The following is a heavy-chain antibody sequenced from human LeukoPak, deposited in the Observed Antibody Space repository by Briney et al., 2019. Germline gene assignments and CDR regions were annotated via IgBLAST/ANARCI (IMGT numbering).Heavy chain of an antibody. D-gene: IGHD2-2*02. V-gene: IGHV4-34*01. CDR2: INHSGST. CDR1: GGSFSGYY. J-gene: IGHJ6*03. Sequence: PSETLSLTCAVYGGSFSGYYWSWIRQPPGKGLEWIGEINHSGSTNYNPSLKSRVTISVDTSKNQFSLKLSSVTAADTAVYYCARRRYCSSTSCYTSPSRFYYYYMDVWGKGTTVTVSS. CDR3: ARRRYCSSTSCYTSPSRFYYYYMDV.